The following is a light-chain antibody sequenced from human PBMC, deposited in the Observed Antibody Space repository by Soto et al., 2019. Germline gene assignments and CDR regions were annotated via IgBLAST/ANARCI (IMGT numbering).Light chain of an antibody. Sequence: EIVMTQSPATLSVSPGERATLSCRASQSVSSNLAWYQQKPGQAPRLLIYGASTRATGISARFSGSGSGTEFTLTISSLQSEDVAVYYCQQYNNWPQTFGQGTKVEIK. CDR2: GAS. J-gene: IGKJ1*01. CDR3: QQYNNWPQT. CDR1: QSVSSN. V-gene: IGKV3-15*01.